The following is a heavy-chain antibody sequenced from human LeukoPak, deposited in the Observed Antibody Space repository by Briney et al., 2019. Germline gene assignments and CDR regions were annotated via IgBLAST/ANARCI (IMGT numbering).Heavy chain of an antibody. CDR1: GFTFSSYA. D-gene: IGHD3-22*01. CDR3: AKLPALDSYDSSGYYYYFDY. CDR2: ISGSGGST. Sequence: PGGSLRLSCAASGFTFSSYAMSWVRQAPGKGLEWVSAISGSGGSTYYADSVKGRSTISRDNSKNTLYLQMNSLRAEDTAVYYCAKLPALDSYDSSGYYYYFDYWGQGTLVTVSS. J-gene: IGHJ4*02. V-gene: IGHV3-23*01.